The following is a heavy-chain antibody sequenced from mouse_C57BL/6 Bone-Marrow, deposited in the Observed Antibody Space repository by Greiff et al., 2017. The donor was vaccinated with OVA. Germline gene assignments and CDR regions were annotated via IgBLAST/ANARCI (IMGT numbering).Heavy chain of an antibody. V-gene: IGHV1-18*01. CDR1: GYTFTDYN. J-gene: IGHJ1*03. CDR3: ALTTVDGGYFDV. Sequence: EVQLQQSGPELVKPGASVKIPCKASGYTFTDYNMDWVKQSHGQSLEWIGDINPNNGGTNYNQKFKGKATLTVDKSSSTAYMELRSLTSEDTSVYYCALTTVDGGYFDVWGTGTTVTVSS. CDR2: INPNNGGT. D-gene: IGHD1-1*01.